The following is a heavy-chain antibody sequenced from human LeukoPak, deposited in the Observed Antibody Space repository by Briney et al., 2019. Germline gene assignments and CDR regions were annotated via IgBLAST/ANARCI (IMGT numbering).Heavy chain of an antibody. CDR2: ISYDGSNK. J-gene: IGHJ4*02. CDR3: AKSDPVAGRRVQSKYYFDY. D-gene: IGHD6-19*01. Sequence: GGSLRLSCAASGFTFSSYGMHWVRQAPGKGLEWVAVISYDGSNKYYADSVKGRFTISRDNSKNTLYLQMNSLRAEDTAVYYCAKSDPVAGRRVQSKYYFDYWGQGTLVTVSS. V-gene: IGHV3-30*18. CDR1: GFTFSSYG.